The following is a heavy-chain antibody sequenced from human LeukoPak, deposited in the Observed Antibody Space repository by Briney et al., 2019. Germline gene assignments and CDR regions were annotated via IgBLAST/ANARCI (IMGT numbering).Heavy chain of an antibody. Sequence: GGSLRLSCATSGFTFSSYATTWVRQAPGKGLEWVSVISGSGDSTYYADSVKGRFTISRDNAKNTVYLQMHSLSAEDTALYYCARDLVAKDAFDAWGQGAMVTVSS. CDR3: ARDLVAKDAFDA. V-gene: IGHV3-23*01. CDR2: ISGSGDST. D-gene: IGHD2-15*01. J-gene: IGHJ3*01. CDR1: GFTFSSYA.